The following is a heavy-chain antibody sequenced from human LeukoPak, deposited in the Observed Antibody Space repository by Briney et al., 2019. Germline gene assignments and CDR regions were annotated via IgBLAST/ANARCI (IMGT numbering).Heavy chain of an antibody. CDR2: MNPNSGNT. D-gene: IGHD6-13*01. CDR1: GYTFTSYD. CDR3: AKSYSSSSLDY. Sequence: GASVKVSCKASGYTFTSYDINWVRQATGQGLEWMGYMNPNSGNTVYAQKFQGRVTMTRNISISTAYMELSSLRSEDTAVYYCAKSYSSSSLDYWGQGTLVTVSS. V-gene: IGHV1-8*01. J-gene: IGHJ4*02.